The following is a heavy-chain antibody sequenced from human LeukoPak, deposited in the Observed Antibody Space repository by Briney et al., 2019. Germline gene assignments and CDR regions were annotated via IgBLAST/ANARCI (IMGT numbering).Heavy chain of an antibody. CDR2: IYTSGST. D-gene: IGHD6-19*01. CDR3: ARDFMAGYSSGWSDY. CDR1: GGSISSYY. J-gene: IGHJ4*02. Sequence: PSETLSLTCTVSGGSISSYYWGWIRQPAGKGLEWIGRIYTSGSTNYNPSLKSRVTMSVDTSKNQFSLKLSSVTAADTAVYYCARDFMAGYSSGWSDYWGQGTLVTVSS. V-gene: IGHV4-4*07.